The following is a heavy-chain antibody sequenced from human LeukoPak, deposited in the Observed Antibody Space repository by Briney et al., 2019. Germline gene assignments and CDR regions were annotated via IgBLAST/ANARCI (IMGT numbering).Heavy chain of an antibody. CDR1: GGSISSYY. CDR3: ARSWSVVTAPFDY. Sequence: PSETLSLTCTVSGGSISSYYWSWIRQPPGKGLEWIGYIYYSGSTNYNPSLKSRVTISVDTSKNQFSLKLSSVTAADTAVYYCARSWSVVTAPFDYWGQGTLVTVSS. V-gene: IGHV4-59*01. D-gene: IGHD2-21*02. CDR2: IYYSGST. J-gene: IGHJ4*02.